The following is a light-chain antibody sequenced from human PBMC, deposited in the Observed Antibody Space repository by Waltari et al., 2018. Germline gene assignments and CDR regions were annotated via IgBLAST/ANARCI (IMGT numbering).Light chain of an antibody. CDR3: AAWDYSLNGFV. Sequence: QSVLSQPPSASGAPGQRVALSCSGSNSHIELNTINWYQQLPGTAPKLLIYSNNQRPSGVPDRFSASKSGTSASLAISGLLSEDEADYYCAAWDYSLNGFVFGTGTKVSVL. CDR2: SNN. J-gene: IGLJ1*01. CDR1: NSHIELNT. V-gene: IGLV1-44*01.